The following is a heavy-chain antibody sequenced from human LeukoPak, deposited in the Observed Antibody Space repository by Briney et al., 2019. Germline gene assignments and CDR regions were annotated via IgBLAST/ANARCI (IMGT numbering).Heavy chain of an antibody. CDR2: IFYTGST. V-gene: IGHV4-61*01. CDR1: GGSISSSSYY. D-gene: IGHD4-23*01. CDR3: ATLTGGDDAFDI. Sequence: SETLSLTCTVSGGSISSSSYYWSWIRQPPGTGLEWIGYIFYTGSTNYNPSLKSRVTISVLTSKNRFSLKLSSVTAADTAVYYCATLTGGDDAFDIWGQGTMVTVSS. J-gene: IGHJ3*02.